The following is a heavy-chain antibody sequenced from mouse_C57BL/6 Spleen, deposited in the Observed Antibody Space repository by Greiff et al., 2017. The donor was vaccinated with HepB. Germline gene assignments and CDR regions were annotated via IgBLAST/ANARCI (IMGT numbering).Heavy chain of an antibody. J-gene: IGHJ2*01. CDR3: ARERIYYGNYLYYFDY. CDR1: GYSFTGYY. CDR2: INPSTGGT. Sequence: EVQLQQSGPELVKPGASVKISCKASGYSFTGYYMHWVKQSSEKSLEWIGEINPSTGGTSYNQKFKGKATLTVDKSSSTAYMQLKSLTSEDSAVYYCARERIYYGNYLYYFDYWGQGTTLTVSS. V-gene: IGHV1-43*01. D-gene: IGHD2-1*01.